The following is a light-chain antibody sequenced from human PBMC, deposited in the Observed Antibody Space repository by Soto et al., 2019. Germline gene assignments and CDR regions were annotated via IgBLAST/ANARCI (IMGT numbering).Light chain of an antibody. V-gene: IGKV3-11*01. Sequence: EIVLTQSPATQSLSPGERATLSCRASQSISYNLAWYQQKPGQAPRLLIYDASNRATGVPARFSGSGSGTDFTLSISSLEPEDFAVYYCQQRGDWPLYTFGQGARLEIK. CDR2: DAS. CDR3: QQRGDWPLYT. CDR1: QSISYN. J-gene: IGKJ2*01.